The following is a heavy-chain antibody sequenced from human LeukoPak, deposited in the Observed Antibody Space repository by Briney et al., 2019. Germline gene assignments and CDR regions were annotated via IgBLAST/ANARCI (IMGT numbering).Heavy chain of an antibody. CDR2: INHSGST. D-gene: IGHD2-2*01. J-gene: IGHJ4*02. CDR1: GGSFSGYY. CDR3: ARGSRRKVVPAAMLDY. V-gene: IGHV4-34*01. Sequence: SETLSLTCAVYGGSFSGYYWSWIRQPPGKGLEWIGEINHSGSTNYNPSLKSRVTISVDTSKNQFSLKLSSVTAADTAVYHCARGSRRKVVPAAMLDYWGQGTLVTVSS.